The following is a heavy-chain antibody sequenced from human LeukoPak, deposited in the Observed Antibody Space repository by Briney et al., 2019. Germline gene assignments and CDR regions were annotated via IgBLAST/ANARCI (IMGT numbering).Heavy chain of an antibody. J-gene: IGHJ4*02. Sequence: GESLRLSCAVSGLTFSDYWMSWVRQAPGKGLEWVANLNQGASEKNYVDSVRGRFTISRDNAKNSLFLQMSNLRAEDTAVYYCVRGHTILAYWGQGTPVTVSS. V-gene: IGHV3-7*03. CDR1: GLTFSDYW. CDR2: LNQGASEK. CDR3: VRGHTILAY. D-gene: IGHD3-9*01.